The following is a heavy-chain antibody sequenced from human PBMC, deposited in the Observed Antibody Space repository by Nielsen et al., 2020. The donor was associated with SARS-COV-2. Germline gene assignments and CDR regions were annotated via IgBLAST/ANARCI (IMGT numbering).Heavy chain of an antibody. J-gene: IGHJ4*02. V-gene: IGHV3-11*06. CDR3: ARSRGFDTRDFDY. Sequence: GESLKISCAASGFTFSDYYMSWIRQAPGKGLEWVSYISSSSSYTNYADSVKGRFTISRDNANNSLYLQMNSLRAEDTAVYYCARSRGFDTRDFDYWGQGALVTVSS. CDR2: ISSSSSYT. D-gene: IGHD3-3*01. CDR1: GFTFSDYY.